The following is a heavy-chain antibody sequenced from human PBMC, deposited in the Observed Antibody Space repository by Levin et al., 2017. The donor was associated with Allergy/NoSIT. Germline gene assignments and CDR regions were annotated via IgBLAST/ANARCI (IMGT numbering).Heavy chain of an antibody. V-gene: IGHV1-18*01. CDR3: ARCITMVRGVITVGAFDI. D-gene: IGHD3-10*01. Sequence: ASVKVSCKASGYTFTSYGISWVRQAPGQGLEWMGWISAYNGNTNYAQKLQGRVTMTTDTSTSTAYMELRSLRSDDTAVYYCARCITMVRGVITVGAFDIWGQGTMVTVSS. CDR1: GYTFTSYG. J-gene: IGHJ3*02. CDR2: ISAYNGNT.